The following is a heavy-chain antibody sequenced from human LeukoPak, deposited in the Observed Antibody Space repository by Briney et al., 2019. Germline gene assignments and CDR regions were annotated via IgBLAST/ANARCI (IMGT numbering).Heavy chain of an antibody. D-gene: IGHD3-10*01. CDR1: GGSISSYY. V-gene: IGHV4-59*12. J-gene: IGHJ5*02. Sequence: SETLSLTCTVSGGSISSYYWSWIRQPPGKGLEWIGYIYYNVRANYNPSLKGRVAISVDTSKNQFSLKLSSVTAADTAVYYCARLIRRFGVFNWFDPWGQGTLVTVSS. CDR2: IYYNVRA. CDR3: ARLIRRFGVFNWFDP.